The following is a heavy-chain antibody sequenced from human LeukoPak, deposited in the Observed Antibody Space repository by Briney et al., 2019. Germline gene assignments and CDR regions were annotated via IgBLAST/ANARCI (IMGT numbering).Heavy chain of an antibody. CDR1: GFTFSSYE. CDR2: ISSSGSTI. J-gene: IGHJ6*02. D-gene: IGHD3-9*01. Sequence: GGSLRLSCAASGFTFSSYEMNWVRQAPGKGLEWVSYISSSGSTIYYADSVKGRFTISRDNAKNSLYLQMNSLRAEDTAVYYCARDDGTNALFDWLSHPYYYYGMDVWGQGTTVTVSS. CDR3: ARDDGTNALFDWLSHPYYYYGMDV. V-gene: IGHV3-48*03.